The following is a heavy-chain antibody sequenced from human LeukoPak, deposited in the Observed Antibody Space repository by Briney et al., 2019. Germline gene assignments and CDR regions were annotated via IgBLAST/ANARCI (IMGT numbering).Heavy chain of an antibody. Sequence: GGSLRLSCAASGFTFSSYATSWVRQVPGKGLEWVSGISGSGGSTYYADSVKGRCTISRDNSKNTLSLQMNSLRAEDTALYYCARGKGIAVSSFDYWGQGTLVTVSS. V-gene: IGHV3-23*01. CDR2: ISGSGGST. CDR3: ARGKGIAVSSFDY. D-gene: IGHD6-19*01. J-gene: IGHJ4*02. CDR1: GFTFSSYA.